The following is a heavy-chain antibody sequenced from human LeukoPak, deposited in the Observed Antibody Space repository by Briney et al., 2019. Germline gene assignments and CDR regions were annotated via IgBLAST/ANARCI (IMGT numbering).Heavy chain of an antibody. CDR3: ARHPLYGDYVAGNY. CDR1: GGSISSSSYY. V-gene: IGHV4-39*01. CDR2: FYYSGST. D-gene: IGHD4-17*01. J-gene: IGHJ4*02. Sequence: PSETLSLTCTVSGGSISSSSYYWGWIRQPPGKGLEWIGSFYYSGSTYYNPSLKSRVTISVDTSQNQFSLKLSSVTAADTAAYYCARHPLYGDYVAGNYWGQGTLVTVSS.